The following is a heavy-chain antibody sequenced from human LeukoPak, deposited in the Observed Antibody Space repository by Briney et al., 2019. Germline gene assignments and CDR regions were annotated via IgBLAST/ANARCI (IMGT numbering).Heavy chain of an antibody. D-gene: IGHD6-19*01. CDR3: ARSAHFLNIAVAVSHYFDY. CDR2: ISSSGSTI. J-gene: IGHJ4*02. V-gene: IGHV3-11*01. Sequence: KSGGSLRLSCAASGFTFSDYYMSWIRQAPGEGLEWVSYISSSGSTIYYADSVKGRFTISRDNAKNSLYLQMNSLRAEDTAVYYCARSAHFLNIAVAVSHYFDYWGLRTLVTVSS. CDR1: GFTFSDYY.